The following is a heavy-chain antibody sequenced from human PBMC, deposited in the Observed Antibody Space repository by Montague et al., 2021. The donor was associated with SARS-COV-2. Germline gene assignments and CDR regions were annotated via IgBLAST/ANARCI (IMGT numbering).Heavy chain of an antibody. J-gene: IGHJ6*03. D-gene: IGHD2-2*01. CDR3: ARETIVPAAIGYYYYMDV. V-gene: IGHV3-74*01. Sequence: SLRLSCAASGFTFSSYWVHWVRQAPGKGLVWVSRINSDVSITDYADSVKGRFTISRDNAKNTLYLQMNSLRDDDTAVYYCARETIVPAAIGYYYYMDVWGKGTPVTVSS. CDR1: GFTFSSYW. CDR2: INSDVSIT.